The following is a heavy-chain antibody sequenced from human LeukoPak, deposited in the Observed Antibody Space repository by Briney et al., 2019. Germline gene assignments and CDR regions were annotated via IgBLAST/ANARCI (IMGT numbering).Heavy chain of an antibody. CDR3: ARGTKNTATCLPVYYYYYMAV. CDR1: GGSFSGYY. Sequence: SETLSLTCAVYGGSFSGYYWSWIRQPPGKGLESIGEINHSGSTNYNPSLKSRVTISVDTSKNQFSLKLSSVTAADTAVYYCARGTKNTATCLPVYYYYYMAVSGKRTTVTVSS. D-gene: IGHD5-18*01. CDR2: INHSGST. J-gene: IGHJ6*03. V-gene: IGHV4-34*01.